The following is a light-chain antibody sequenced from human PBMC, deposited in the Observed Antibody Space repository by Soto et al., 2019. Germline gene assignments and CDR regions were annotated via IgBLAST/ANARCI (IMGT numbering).Light chain of an antibody. J-gene: IGKJ5*01. CDR2: AAS. V-gene: IGKV3-20*01. CDR1: QSVSSSF. CDR3: QQYNNWPPIT. Sequence: IVLTQSPGTLSLSPGERATLSCRAIQSVSSSFLAWYQQRPGQAPRLLIYAASNTAPGIPDRFSGSGSGTEFTLTISSLQSEDFAVYFCQQYNNWPPITFGQGTRLEI.